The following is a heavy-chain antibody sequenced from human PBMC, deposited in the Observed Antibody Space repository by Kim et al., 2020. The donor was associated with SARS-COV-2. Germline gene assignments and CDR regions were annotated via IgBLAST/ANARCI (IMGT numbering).Heavy chain of an antibody. CDR1: GFTFRSYG. V-gene: IGHV3-33*01. J-gene: IGHJ6*02. CDR3: ARDLLVGATSYGMDV. Sequence: GGSLRLSCAASGFTFRSYGMHWVRQAPGKGLVWVAGIWYDGSNKYYADSVKGRFTISRDNSKNTLYLQMNSLRAEDTAVYYCARDLLVGATSYGMDVWGQGTTVTVSS. CDR2: IWYDGSNK. D-gene: IGHD1-26*01.